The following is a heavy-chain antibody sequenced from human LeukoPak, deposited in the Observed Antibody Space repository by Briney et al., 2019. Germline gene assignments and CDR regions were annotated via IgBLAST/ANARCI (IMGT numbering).Heavy chain of an antibody. J-gene: IGHJ4*02. D-gene: IGHD1-7*01. CDR1: GGSISSYY. Sequence: PSETLSLTCTVSGGSISSYYWSWIRQPPGKGLEWIGYIYYSGSTNYNPSLKSRVTISVDTSRNQFSLKLSSVTAADTAMYYCASTARGNYYYFDSWGQGTLVTVSS. V-gene: IGHV4-59*01. CDR2: IYYSGST. CDR3: ASTARGNYYYFDS.